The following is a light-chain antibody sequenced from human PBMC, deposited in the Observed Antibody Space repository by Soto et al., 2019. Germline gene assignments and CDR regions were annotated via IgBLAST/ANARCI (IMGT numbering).Light chain of an antibody. CDR3: AAYTTSSTLV. V-gene: IGLV2-14*03. J-gene: IGLJ3*02. CDR2: DVS. Sequence: QSAPTQPASVSGSPGQSITISCAGTSADVGAFDYVSWYQHHPGKVPKLMIYDVSDRPSGVSTRFSGSKSANMASLTTSGLQPDDEADYYCAAYTTSSTLVFGGGTKLTVL. CDR1: SADVGAFDY.